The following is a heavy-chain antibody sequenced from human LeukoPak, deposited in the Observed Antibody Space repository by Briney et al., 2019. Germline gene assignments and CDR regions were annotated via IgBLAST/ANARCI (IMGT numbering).Heavy chain of an antibody. V-gene: IGHV4-39*01. CDR3: ARHDYYGST. J-gene: IGHJ5*02. CDR1: GGSISSSSYY. Sequence: SETLSLTCTVSGGSISSSSYYWGWIRQPPGKGLEWIGSIYYSGSTYYNPSLKSRVTISVDTSKNQFSLKLSSVTAADTAVYYCARHDYYGSTWGQGTLVTVSS. D-gene: IGHD3-10*01. CDR2: IYYSGST.